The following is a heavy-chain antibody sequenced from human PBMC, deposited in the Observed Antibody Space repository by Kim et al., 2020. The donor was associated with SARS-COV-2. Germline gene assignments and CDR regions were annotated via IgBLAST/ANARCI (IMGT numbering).Heavy chain of an antibody. CDR3: SSIAAAGTEPFYYYYGMDV. CDR2: IIPIFGTA. CDR1: GGTFSSYA. J-gene: IGHJ6*01. V-gene: IGHV1-69*13. Sequence: SVKVSCKASGGTFSSYANSWVRQAPGQGLEWMGGIIPIFGTANYAQKFQGRVTITADESTSTAYMELSSLRSEDTAVYYCSSIAAAGTEPFYYYYGMDV. D-gene: IGHD6-13*01.